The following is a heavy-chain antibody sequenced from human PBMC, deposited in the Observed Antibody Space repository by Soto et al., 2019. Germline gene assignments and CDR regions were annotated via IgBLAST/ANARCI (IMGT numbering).Heavy chain of an antibody. D-gene: IGHD6-13*01. CDR1: GGSISSYY. V-gene: IGHV4-59*01. J-gene: IGHJ6*02. Sequence: SETLSLTCTVSGGSISSYYWSWIRQPPGKGLEWIGYIYYSGSTNYNPSLKSRVIISVDTSKNQFSLKLSSVTAADTAMYYCARPRSSSRNYYGMDVWGQGTTVTVSS. CDR2: IYYSGST. CDR3: ARPRSSSRNYYGMDV.